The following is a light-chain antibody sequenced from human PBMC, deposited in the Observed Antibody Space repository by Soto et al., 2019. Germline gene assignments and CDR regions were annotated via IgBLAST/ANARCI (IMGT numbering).Light chain of an antibody. CDR3: RQRSTWWT. CDR2: DAS. Sequence: EFVLTQSPAILSLSPGERATLSCRASQSISNYLAWYQQKPGQAPRLLIYDASNRATGIPARFSGSGSGTDFTLTISSLEPEDFAVYYCRQRSTWWTFGQGTKVELK. V-gene: IGKV3-11*01. CDR1: QSISNY. J-gene: IGKJ1*01.